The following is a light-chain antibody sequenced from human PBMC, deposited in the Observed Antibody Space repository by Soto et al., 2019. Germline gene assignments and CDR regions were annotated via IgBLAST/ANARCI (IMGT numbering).Light chain of an antibody. CDR3: QVWHSGGDHAV. CDR2: DDS. J-gene: IGLJ3*02. V-gene: IGLV3-21*02. CDR1: NIGSES. Sequence: SYELTQPPSVSVAPGQTARITCGGNNIGSESVHWYQQKPGQAPMVVVYDDSDRPSGMPERFSGSNSGNTATLTISRVEGGDEADYYCQVWHSGGDHAVFGGGTKVTVL.